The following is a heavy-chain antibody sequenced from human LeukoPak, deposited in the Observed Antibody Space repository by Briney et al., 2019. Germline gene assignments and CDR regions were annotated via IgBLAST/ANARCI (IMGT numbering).Heavy chain of an antibody. D-gene: IGHD3-3*01. CDR1: AIKFNNYT. V-gene: IGHV3-21*01. Sequence: GRSLRLSCVASAIKFNNYTVNWVRQPPRKRLEWVSSISDSGTYKYHADSVQGRFTISRDNAQNSVYLQMNSLRAEDTAVYYCATAAFGVGHNCFDPWGQGTLVTVS. CDR2: ISDSGTYK. CDR3: ATAAFGVGHNCFDP. J-gene: IGHJ5*02.